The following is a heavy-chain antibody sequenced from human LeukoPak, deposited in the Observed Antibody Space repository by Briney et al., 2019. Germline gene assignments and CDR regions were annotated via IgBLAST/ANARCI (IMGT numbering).Heavy chain of an antibody. D-gene: IGHD2-21*01. CDR3: ARIRCIPGDDSCYNY. Sequence: PSETLSLTCGVRRLSFSDNYWSWIRQSPGKGLEGIGGIYQSKYNTYNPSLKSRVTIWADTSVNQLALRVPSVTAADTAIYYCARIRCIPGDDSCYNYWGRGTLVTVSS. CDR1: RLSFSDNY. J-gene: IGHJ4*02. CDR2: IYQSKYN. V-gene: IGHV4-34*01.